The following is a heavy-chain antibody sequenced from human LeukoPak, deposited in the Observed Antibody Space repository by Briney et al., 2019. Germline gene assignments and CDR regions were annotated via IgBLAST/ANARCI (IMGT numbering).Heavy chain of an antibody. CDR1: GGTFSSYA. CDR3: ARDYGGSSGWFDP. CDR2: MSPNSDNT. J-gene: IGHJ5*02. V-gene: IGHV1-8*02. Sequence: ASVKVSCKASGGTFSSYAISWVRQAPGQGLERMGWMSPNSDNTGYAQKFQGRVTFTRDTSISTAYMELRSLTSEDTAVYYCARDYGGSSGWFDPWGQGTLVTVSS. D-gene: IGHD4-23*01.